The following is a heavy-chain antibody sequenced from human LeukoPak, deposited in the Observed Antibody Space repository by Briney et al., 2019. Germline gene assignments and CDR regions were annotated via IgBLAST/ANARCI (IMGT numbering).Heavy chain of an antibody. V-gene: IGHV3-11*01. CDR1: GFTFSDYY. CDR2: ISSSGSTI. CDR3: ASIAVTTSYYYYGMDV. D-gene: IGHD4-17*01. J-gene: IGHJ6*02. Sequence: GGSLRLSCAASGFTFSDYYMSWIRQAPGKGLEWVSYISSSGSTIYYAGSVKGRFTISRDNAKNSLYLQMNSLRAEDTAVYYCASIAVTTSYYYYGMDVWGQGTTVTVSS.